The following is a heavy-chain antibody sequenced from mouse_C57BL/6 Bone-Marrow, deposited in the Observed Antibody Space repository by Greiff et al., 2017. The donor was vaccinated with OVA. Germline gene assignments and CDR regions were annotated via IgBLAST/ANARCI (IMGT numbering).Heavy chain of an antibody. V-gene: IGHV1-63*01. D-gene: IGHD4-1*01. J-gene: IGHJ4*01. CDR2: IYPGGGYT. Sequence: QVQLQQSGAELVRPGTSVKMSCKASGYTFTNYWIGWAKQRPGHGLEWIGDIYPGGGYTNYNEKFKGKATLTADKSSSTAYMQFSSLTSEDSAIDYCARYLWDPYYAMDYWGQGTSVTVSS. CDR3: ARYLWDPYYAMDY. CDR1: GYTFTNYW.